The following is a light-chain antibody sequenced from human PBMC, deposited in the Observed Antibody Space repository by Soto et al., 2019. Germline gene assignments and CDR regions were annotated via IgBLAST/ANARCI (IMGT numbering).Light chain of an antibody. CDR2: GAS. Sequence: EIVLTQSPGTLSLSPGERATLSCRASQIVSSTYLAWFQQKPGQAPRLLIYGASTRATGIPDRFSGSGSGTDSTLTISGLEPEDFALYYCQQYGVTPPNSFGGGTKLDIK. V-gene: IGKV3-20*01. CDR1: QIVSSTY. CDR3: QQYGVTPPNS. J-gene: IGKJ4*01.